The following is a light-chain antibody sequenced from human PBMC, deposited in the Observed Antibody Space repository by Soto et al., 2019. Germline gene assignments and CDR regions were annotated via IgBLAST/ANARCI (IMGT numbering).Light chain of an antibody. CDR2: EVS. CDR1: SSDFGSYNL. V-gene: IGLV2-23*02. CDR3: CSYAGSSTLV. Sequence: QSALTQPASVSGSPGQSITISCTGTSSDFGSYNLVSWYQQHPGKAPTLMIYEVSKRPSGVSNRFSGSKSGNTASLTIAGLQAEDEADYYCCSYAGSSTLVFGGGTKVTVL. J-gene: IGLJ2*01.